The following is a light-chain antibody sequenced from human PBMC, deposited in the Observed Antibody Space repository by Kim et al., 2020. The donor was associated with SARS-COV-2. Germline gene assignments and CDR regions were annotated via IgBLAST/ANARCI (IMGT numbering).Light chain of an antibody. Sequence: LSPGERATLSCRASQSVSSYLAWYQQKPGQAPRLLIYDASNRATGIPARFSGSGSGTDFTLTISSLEPEDFAVYYCQQRSNWPSVTFGQGTKLEI. CDR1: QSVSSY. CDR3: QQRSNWPSVT. CDR2: DAS. V-gene: IGKV3-11*01. J-gene: IGKJ2*01.